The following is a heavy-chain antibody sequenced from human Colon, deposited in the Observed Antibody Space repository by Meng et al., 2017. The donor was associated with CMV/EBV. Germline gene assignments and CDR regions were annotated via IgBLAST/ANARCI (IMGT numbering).Heavy chain of an antibody. CDR1: GFMFSTYW. CDR3: ARDRSVVPAAVYYYYGMDV. Sequence: GGSLRLSCEGSGFMFSTYWMMWFRQAPGKGLEWVSYISSSSSTIYYADSVKGRFTISRDNAKNSLYLQMNSLRAEDTAVYYCARDRSVVPAAVYYYYGMDVWGQGTTVTVSS. CDR2: ISSSSSTI. D-gene: IGHD2-2*01. J-gene: IGHJ6*02. V-gene: IGHV3-48*04.